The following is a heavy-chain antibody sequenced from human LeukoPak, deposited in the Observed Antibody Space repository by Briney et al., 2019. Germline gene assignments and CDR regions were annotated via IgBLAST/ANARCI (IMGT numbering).Heavy chain of an antibody. Sequence: PGGSLRLSCAASGAAFSKYGMKWVRQAAGAGLEYISGISRSGDITHYADSVKGRFTISRDNVKNTLYLQMNCLRAEDTALYYCATEGFFFWGPGTQVTVSS. V-gene: IGHV3-23*01. CDR1: GAAFSKYG. CDR2: ISRSGDIT. CDR3: ATEGFFF. J-gene: IGHJ4*02. D-gene: IGHD2/OR15-2a*01.